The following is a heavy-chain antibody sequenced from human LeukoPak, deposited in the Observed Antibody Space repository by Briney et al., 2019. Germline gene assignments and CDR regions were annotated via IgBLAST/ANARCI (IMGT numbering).Heavy chain of an antibody. CDR3: ARVPLRFLEWLPTIDY. CDR2: ISAYNGNT. Sequence: ASVKVSCKASGYTFTSYGFSWVRQAPGQGLEWMGWISAYNGNTNYAQKLQGRVTMTTDTSTSTAYMELRSLRSDDTAVYYCARVPLRFLEWLPTIDYWGQGTLVTVSS. V-gene: IGHV1-18*01. J-gene: IGHJ4*02. D-gene: IGHD3-3*01. CDR1: GYTFTSYG.